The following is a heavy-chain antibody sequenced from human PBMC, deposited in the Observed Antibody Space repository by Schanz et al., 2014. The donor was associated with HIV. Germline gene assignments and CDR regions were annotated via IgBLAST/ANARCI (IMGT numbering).Heavy chain of an antibody. Sequence: QVQLQPWGAGLLKPSETLSLTCTVYGESFSGYYWTWIRQPPGKGLDWIGYINYSGITYYNPSLKSRVTISIDTSKNQFSLKLSSVTAADTAVYYCARDRGQWERPAGLYYYYGMDVWGQGTTVTVSS. J-gene: IGHJ6*02. D-gene: IGHD1-26*01. V-gene: IGHV4-34*01. CDR3: ARDRGQWERPAGLYYYYGMDV. CDR2: INYSGIT. CDR1: GESFSGYY.